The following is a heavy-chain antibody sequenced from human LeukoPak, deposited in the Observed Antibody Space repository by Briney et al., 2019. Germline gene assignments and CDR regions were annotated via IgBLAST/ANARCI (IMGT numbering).Heavy chain of an antibody. J-gene: IGHJ4*02. Sequence: PSETLSLTCTVSGGSISSSNYYWGWIRQPPGKGLEWIGSIYYSGGTYYNPSLKSRVAISIDTSKNQFSLKLSSVTAADTAVYYCARKVSSSWPSFDYWGQGTLVTVSS. V-gene: IGHV4-39*07. CDR1: GGSISSSNYY. CDR2: IYYSGGT. CDR3: ARKVSSSWPSFDY. D-gene: IGHD6-13*01.